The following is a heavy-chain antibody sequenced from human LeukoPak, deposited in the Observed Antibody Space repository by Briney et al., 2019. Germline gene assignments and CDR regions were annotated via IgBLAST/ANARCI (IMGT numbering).Heavy chain of an antibody. CDR1: GFSFSSLA. CDR2: LGISGDYA. Sequence: PGGSLRLSCAASGFSFSSLAMSWVRQAPGKGLQWVSSLGISGDYAWYAGSVKGRFTISRDSSKNTLYLQMNRLGAEDTAVYFCARGGGGNSDFLTTYTGASLSFDYWGQGALVTVSS. CDR3: ARGGGGNSDFLTTYTGASLSFDY. J-gene: IGHJ4*02. V-gene: IGHV3-23*01. D-gene: IGHD3-9*01.